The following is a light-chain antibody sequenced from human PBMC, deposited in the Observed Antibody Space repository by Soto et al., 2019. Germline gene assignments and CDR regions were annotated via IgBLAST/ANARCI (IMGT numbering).Light chain of an antibody. V-gene: IGKV1-16*01. J-gene: IGKJ4*01. CDR2: DAY. CDR1: QGITNY. CDR3: QQYESYSPLT. Sequence: DVQITQSKSSLSASVGDRVTISCRASQGITNYLVWFQQKPGKAPKLLIYDAYSLESGVPSRFSGRRSGTEFTLTIAGLQPEDFATYYCQQYESYSPLTFGGGTKVDI.